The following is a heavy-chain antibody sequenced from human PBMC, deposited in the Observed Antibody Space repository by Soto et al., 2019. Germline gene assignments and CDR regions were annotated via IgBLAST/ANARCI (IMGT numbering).Heavy chain of an antibody. CDR1: GGSISSGDYY. D-gene: IGHD1-26*01. Sequence: PXETLSLTCTVSGGSISSGDYYWSWIRQPPGKGLEWIGYIYYSGSTYYNPSLKSRVTISVDTSKNQFSLKLSSVTAADTAVYYCARSGHTYPSLPPYYYYFAMDVWGQGTTVTVSS. V-gene: IGHV4-30-4*01. CDR3: ARSGHTYPSLPPYYYYFAMDV. J-gene: IGHJ6*02. CDR2: IYYSGST.